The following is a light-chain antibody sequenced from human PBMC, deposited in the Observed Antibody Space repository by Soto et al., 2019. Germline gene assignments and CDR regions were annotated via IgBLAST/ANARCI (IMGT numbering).Light chain of an antibody. CDR3: QQYDNVFT. Sequence: DIQMTQSPSSRSASVGDRGTITCQASHGITIYLNWYQQKPGKAPQLLNYDASNLQTGVPSRFSGSGYGTDFTITISSLQPEDIATYYCQQYDNVFTFGQGTRLEI. J-gene: IGKJ5*01. CDR2: DAS. V-gene: IGKV1-33*01. CDR1: HGITIY.